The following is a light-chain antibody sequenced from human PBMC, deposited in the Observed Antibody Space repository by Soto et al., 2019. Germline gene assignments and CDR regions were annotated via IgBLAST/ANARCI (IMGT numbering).Light chain of an antibody. V-gene: IGKV1-5*03. J-gene: IGKJ1*01. CDR3: QHYSHYPWT. CDR2: QAS. CDR1: QSINKW. Sequence: DIKMTQSPSTLSASPGDRVIITCRASQSINKWLAWYQQRPGEAPKLLIYQASHLQSGVPSRFSGSGSETEFSLTLSSLQHADFATYYCQHYSHYPWTFGQGTKVEIK.